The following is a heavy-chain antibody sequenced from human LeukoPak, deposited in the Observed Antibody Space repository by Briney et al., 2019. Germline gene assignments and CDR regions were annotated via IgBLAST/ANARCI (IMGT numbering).Heavy chain of an antibody. J-gene: IGHJ6*03. CDR3: ARVRTAGYCSSTSCQGDYYYMDV. V-gene: IGHV1-2*02. Sequence: ASVTVSCKASGYTFTCYYMHWVRQAPGQGLEWMGWINPNSGGTNYAQKFQGRVNMTRDTSISTAYMELSRLRSDDTAVYYCARVRTAGYCSSTSCQGDYYYMDVWGKGTTVTVSS. CDR2: INPNSGGT. CDR1: GYTFTCYY. D-gene: IGHD2-2*01.